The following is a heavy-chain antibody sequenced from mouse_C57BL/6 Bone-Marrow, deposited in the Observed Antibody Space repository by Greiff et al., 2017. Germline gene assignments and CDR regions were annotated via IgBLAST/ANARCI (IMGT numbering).Heavy chain of an antibody. V-gene: IGHV2-6-1*01. CDR1: GFSLTSYG. CDR2: IWSDGST. J-gene: IGHJ4*01. D-gene: IGHD2-2*01. Sequence: QVQLKESGPGLVAPSQSLSITCTVSGFSLTSYGVHWVRQPPGKGLEWLVVIWSDGSTTYNSALKSRLSISKDNSKSQVFLKMNSLQADDTAMYYCARHGGGQWLRRLYAMDYWGQGTSVTVSS. CDR3: ARHGGGQWLRRLYAMDY.